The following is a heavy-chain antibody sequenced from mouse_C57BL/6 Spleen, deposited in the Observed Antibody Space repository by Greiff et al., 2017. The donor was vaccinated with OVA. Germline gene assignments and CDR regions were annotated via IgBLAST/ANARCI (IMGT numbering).Heavy chain of an antibody. CDR3: ARRAMDY. J-gene: IGHJ4*01. Sequence: EVNVVESGGGLVKPGGSLKLSCAASGFTFSDYGMHWVRQAPEKGLEWVAYISSGSSTIYYAATVKGRFTISRDNAKNTLFLQMTSQSSEDTARYYCARRAMDYWGQGTSVTVSS. CDR2: ISSGSSTI. V-gene: IGHV5-17*01. CDR1: GFTFSDYG.